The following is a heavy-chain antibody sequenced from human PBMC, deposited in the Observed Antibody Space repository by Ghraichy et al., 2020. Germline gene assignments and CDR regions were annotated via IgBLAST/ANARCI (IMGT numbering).Heavy chain of an antibody. Sequence: SETLSLTCAAYGGSFRGYYWSWIRQPPGKGLEWIGEITHTGRTNHNPSLKSRVTISVDTSKNQFSLNLSSVTAGDTAVYYCARGPHYDLWSGHYSLIGYYVLAMDVWAQGTTVTVSS. V-gene: IGHV4-34*01. CDR1: GGSFRGYY. D-gene: IGHD3-3*01. CDR2: ITHTGRT. J-gene: IGHJ6*02. CDR3: ARGPHYDLWSGHYSLIGYYVLAMDV.